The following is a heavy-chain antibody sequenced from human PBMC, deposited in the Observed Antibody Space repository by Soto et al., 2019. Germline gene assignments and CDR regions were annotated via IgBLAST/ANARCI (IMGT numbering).Heavy chain of an antibody. Sequence: EVPLLESGGGLVQPGGSLRLSCAASAFTFGTYAMSWVRQAPGKGLEWVSTINNGGLKTCYAESVKGRFTISRDNSKSTLYLQMNSLRAEDTALYYCAKAGGLDTATHDLFDIWGQGTMVTVS. CDR3: AKAGGLDTATHDLFDI. D-gene: IGHD5-18*01. J-gene: IGHJ3*02. CDR1: AFTFGTYA. V-gene: IGHV3-23*01. CDR2: INNGGLKT.